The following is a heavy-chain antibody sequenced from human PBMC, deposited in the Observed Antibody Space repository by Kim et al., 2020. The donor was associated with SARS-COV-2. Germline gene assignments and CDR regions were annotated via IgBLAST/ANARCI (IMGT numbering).Heavy chain of an antibody. J-gene: IGHJ6*02. CDR3: ATRDDTDFYYGLDV. Sequence: GESLKISCKASAYSFSNYWIGWVRQMPGKGLEWMGVVYPDDSDTRYSPSFQGHVTMSADKSISTAYLQWGSLKPSDTATYYCATRDDTDFYYGLDVWGQGTTVIVAS. CDR1: AYSFSNYW. CDR2: VYPDDSDT. V-gene: IGHV5-51*01.